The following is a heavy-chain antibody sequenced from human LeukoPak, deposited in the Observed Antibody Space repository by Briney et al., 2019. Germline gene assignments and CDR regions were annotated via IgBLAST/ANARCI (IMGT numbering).Heavy chain of an antibody. J-gene: IGHJ6*02. CDR2: IYSGGST. CDR3: AATPCRYSRCYGPPDGMDV. V-gene: IGHV3-53*01. D-gene: IGHD2-2*01. CDR1: GFTVSSNY. Sequence: PGGSLRLSCAASGFTVSSNYMSWVRQAPGKGLEWVSVIYSGGSTYYADSVKGRFTISRDNSKNTLYLQMNSLRAEDTAVYYCAATPCRYSRCYGPPDGMDVWGQGTTVTVSS.